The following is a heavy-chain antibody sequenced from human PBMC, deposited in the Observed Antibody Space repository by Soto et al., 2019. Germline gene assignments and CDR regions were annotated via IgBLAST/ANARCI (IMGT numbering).Heavy chain of an antibody. V-gene: IGHV1-46*01. Sequence: SVKVSCKASGYTFTSNYVHWVRRAPGQGLEWMGIINPSGGSINYAQKFQGRVTVTRDTSTSTVYMELSSLRSEDTAVYYCARDHSIAAAGAWWLDPWGQGTLVTVSS. CDR1: GYTFTSNY. J-gene: IGHJ5*02. CDR3: ARDHSIAAAGAWWLDP. CDR2: INPSGGSI. D-gene: IGHD6-13*01.